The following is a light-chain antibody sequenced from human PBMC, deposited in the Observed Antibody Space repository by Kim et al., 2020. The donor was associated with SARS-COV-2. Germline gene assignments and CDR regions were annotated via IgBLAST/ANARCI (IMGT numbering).Light chain of an antibody. V-gene: IGKV3-15*01. J-gene: IGKJ2*01. Sequence: SASRRDNATLPGKGSERGNTCVAWYQQKPGSDPRRLSCEASSRANGIPARWRGSGSGAEFTLTISSLQSEDFAIYCCHQYKKWPHTFGQGTKLEI. CDR1: ERGNTC. CDR2: EAS. CDR3: HQYKKWPHT.